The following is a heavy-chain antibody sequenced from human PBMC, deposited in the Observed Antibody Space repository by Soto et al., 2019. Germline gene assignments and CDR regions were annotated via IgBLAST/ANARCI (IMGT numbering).Heavy chain of an antibody. V-gene: IGHV1-2*02. D-gene: IGHD1-1*01. CDR2: INPKSGGT. CDR3: AGNWNDGDDYFDY. CDR1: GYTFTGYY. J-gene: IGHJ4*02. Sequence: ASVNVSCKASGYTFTGYYIHWVRQAPGQGPEWMGWINPKSGGTSYAQKFQGRVTMTRDTSISTVYVDLRRLRSDDTAVYYCAGNWNDGDDYFDYWGQGTRVTVSS.